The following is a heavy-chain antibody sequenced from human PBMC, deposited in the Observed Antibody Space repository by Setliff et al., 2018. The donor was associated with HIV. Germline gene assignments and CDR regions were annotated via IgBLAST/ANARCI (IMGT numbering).Heavy chain of an antibody. CDR3: ARHPREEPERNYKFDS. V-gene: IGHV4-4*09. J-gene: IGHJ4*02. Sequence: ASETLSLTCTVSGSSISGYYWSWIRQSPGKGLEWIGYIHTNRGTKTNLSLKTRATVSLDTSKNQFFLRLTSVTATDTAIYYCARHPREEPERNYKFDSWGQGTLVTVSS. CDR2: IHTNRGT. D-gene: IGHD1-7*01. CDR1: GSSISGYY.